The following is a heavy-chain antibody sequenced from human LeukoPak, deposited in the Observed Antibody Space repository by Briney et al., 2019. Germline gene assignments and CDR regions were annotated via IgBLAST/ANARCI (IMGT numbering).Heavy chain of an antibody. J-gene: IGHJ4*02. D-gene: IGHD3-22*01. CDR3: ARDRGRGYYDSSGYYYFDY. CDR1: GGSISSYY. CDR2: IYYSGST. Sequence: PSETLSLTCTVSGGSISSYYWSWIRQPPGKGLEWLGYIYYSGSTNYNPSLKSRVTMSLDTSKNQFSLKLSSVTAADTAVYYCARDRGRGYYDSSGYYYFDYWGQGTLVTVSS. V-gene: IGHV4-59*12.